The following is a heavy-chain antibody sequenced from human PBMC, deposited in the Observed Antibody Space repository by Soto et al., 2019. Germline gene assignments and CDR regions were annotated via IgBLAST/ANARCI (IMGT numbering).Heavy chain of an antibody. CDR1: GYTFTGYA. CDR2: INAGNGNT. CDR3: ARAVAVPADFDY. J-gene: IGHJ4*02. D-gene: IGHD6-19*01. Sequence: QVQLVQSGAEEKKPGASVKVSCKASGYTFTGYAMHWVRQAPGHRLEWMGWINAGNGNTKYSQKFQGRVTITRDTSASTTYMELSSRRSADTAVYYCARAVAVPADFDYWGQGTLVTVSS. V-gene: IGHV1-3*05.